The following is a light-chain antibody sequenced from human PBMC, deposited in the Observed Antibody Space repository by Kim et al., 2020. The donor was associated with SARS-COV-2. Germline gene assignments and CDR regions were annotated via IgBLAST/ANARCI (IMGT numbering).Light chain of an antibody. Sequence: DIQMTQSPSTLSASVGDRVTITCRASQSINNWLAWYQQKPGKAPKLLIYDASSLESGVPSRLSGSGSGTEFTLTISSLQPDDFATYYCQQYHDWGTFGQGTKVDIK. CDR2: DAS. V-gene: IGKV1-5*01. CDR1: QSINNW. CDR3: QQYHDWGT. J-gene: IGKJ1*01.